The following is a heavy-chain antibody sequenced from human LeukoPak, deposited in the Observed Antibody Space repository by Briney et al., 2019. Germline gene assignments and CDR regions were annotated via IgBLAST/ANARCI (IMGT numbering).Heavy chain of an antibody. CDR1: GGSISSYY. V-gene: IGHV4-59*01. J-gene: IGHJ5*02. CDR2: IYYSGST. CDR3: ARGYYDFWSGPPPGFDP. Sequence: SETLSLTCTVSGGSISSYYWSWIRRPPGKGLEWIGYIYYSGSTNYNPSLKSRVTISVDTSKNQFSLKLSSVTAADTAVYYCARGYYDFWSGPPPGFDPWGQGTLVTVSS. D-gene: IGHD3-3*01.